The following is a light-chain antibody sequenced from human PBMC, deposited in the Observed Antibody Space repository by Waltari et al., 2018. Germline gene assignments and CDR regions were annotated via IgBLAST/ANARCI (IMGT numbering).Light chain of an antibody. CDR3: QQYYSTPDT. CDR1: QSVLSSSNNKNY. J-gene: IGKJ3*01. V-gene: IGKV4-1*01. Sequence: DTVLPHSPDSLAVSLGERSPINSHPSQSVLSSSNNKNYLAWYQQKPGQPPKLLIYWASTRESGVPDRFSGSGSGTDFTLTISSLQAEDVAVYYCQQYYSTPDTFGPGTKVDIK. CDR2: WAS.